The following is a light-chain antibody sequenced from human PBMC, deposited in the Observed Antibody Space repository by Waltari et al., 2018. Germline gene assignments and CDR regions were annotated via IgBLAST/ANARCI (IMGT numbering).Light chain of an antibody. V-gene: IGLV2-8*01. J-gene: IGLJ2*01. CDR1: SNDVGGYNY. CDR3: SSYAGSSNLV. CDR2: EVS. Sequence: QSALTQPPSASGSPGQSVTISCTGTSNDVGGYNYVSWYHQQPGKAPKLIIHEVSKRPAGVPDRFSGSKSANTASLTVSGLQADDEADYYCSSYAGSSNLVFGGGTKLTVL.